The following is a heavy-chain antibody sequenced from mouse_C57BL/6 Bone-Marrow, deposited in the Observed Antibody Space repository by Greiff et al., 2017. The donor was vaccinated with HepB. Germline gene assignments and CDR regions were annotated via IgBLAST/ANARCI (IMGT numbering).Heavy chain of an antibody. CDR2: SRNKANDYTT. Sequence: EVKLVESGGGLVQSGRSLRLSCATSGFTFSDFYMEWVRQAPGKGLEWIAASRNKANDYTTEYSASVKGRFIVSRDTSQSILYLQMNALRAEDTAIYYCARDADHYGSSYEWYFDVWGTGTTVTVSS. CDR1: GFTFSDFY. V-gene: IGHV7-1*01. J-gene: IGHJ1*03. D-gene: IGHD1-1*01. CDR3: ARDADHYGSSYEWYFDV.